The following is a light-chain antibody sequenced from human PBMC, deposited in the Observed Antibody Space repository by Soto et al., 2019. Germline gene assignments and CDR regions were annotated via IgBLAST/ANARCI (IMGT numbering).Light chain of an antibody. CDR2: AAS. CDR1: QTVNTY. CDR3: QQGYSNPWT. J-gene: IGKJ1*01. V-gene: IGKV1-39*01. Sequence: DIQMTQSPSSLSASIGDRVTITCRASQTVNTYLHWYQQKPRKAPKLLIYAASNLQSGVPSRFSGSGSGTNFTLSLNSLQPEDFATYYCQQGYSNPWTFGQGTKVDIK.